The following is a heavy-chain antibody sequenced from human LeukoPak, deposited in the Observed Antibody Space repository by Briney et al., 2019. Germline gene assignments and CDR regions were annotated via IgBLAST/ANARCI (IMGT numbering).Heavy chain of an antibody. Sequence: ASVKVSCKASGGTFSSYAISWVRQAPGQGLEWMGGIIPIFGTANYAQKFQGRVTITTDESTSTAYMELSSLRSEDTAVCYCARGPGYCSSTSCYNWFDPWGQGTLVTVSS. CDR1: GGTFSSYA. CDR2: IIPIFGTA. J-gene: IGHJ5*02. CDR3: ARGPGYCSSTSCYNWFDP. V-gene: IGHV1-69*05. D-gene: IGHD2-2*01.